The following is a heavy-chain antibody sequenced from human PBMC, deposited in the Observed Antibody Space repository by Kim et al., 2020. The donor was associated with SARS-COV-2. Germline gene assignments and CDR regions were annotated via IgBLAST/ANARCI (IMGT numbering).Heavy chain of an antibody. CDR3: GRWLQFSLNSEAYYYYYGMDV. CDR2: INTNTGNP. CDR1: GYTFTSYA. Sequence: ASVKVSCKASGYTFTSYAMNWVRQAPGQGLEWMGWINTNTGNPTYAQGFTGRFVFSLDTSVSTAYLQISSLKAEDTAVYYCGRWLQFSLNSEAYYYYYGMDVWGQGTTVTVSS. J-gene: IGHJ6*02. V-gene: IGHV7-4-1*02. D-gene: IGHD5-12*01.